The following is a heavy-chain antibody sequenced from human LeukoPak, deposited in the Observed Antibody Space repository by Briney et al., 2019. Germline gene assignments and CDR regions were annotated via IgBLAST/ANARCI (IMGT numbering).Heavy chain of an antibody. J-gene: IGHJ5*02. V-gene: IGHV3-7*01. CDR2: INQVGSSK. Sequence: GGSLRLSCAASGFTFTTYWMGWVRQAPGKGPEWVANINQVGSSKYFVDSVKGRFIISRDNAKNSLYLQMNSLRDEDTAVYYCANLGPPGRDHYLVSWGQGTLVTVSS. CDR1: GFTFTTYW. D-gene: IGHD2-21*01. CDR3: ANLGPPGRDHYLVS.